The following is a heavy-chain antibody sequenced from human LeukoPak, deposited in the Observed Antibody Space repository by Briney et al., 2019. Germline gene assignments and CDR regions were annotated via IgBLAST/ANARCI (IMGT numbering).Heavy chain of an antibody. CDR3: ERGDHLGEDIWWY. V-gene: IGHV3-21*01. D-gene: IGHD3-10*01. CDR1: GFTFSSYS. J-gene: IGHJ4*02. CDR2: ISSSSSYI. Sequence: GGSLRLSCAASGFTFSSYSMNWVRQAPGKGPEWVSSISSSSSYIYYADSVKGRFTISRDNAKNSLYLQMNSLRAEDTAVYYCERGDHLGEDIWWYWARGPLLPVSS.